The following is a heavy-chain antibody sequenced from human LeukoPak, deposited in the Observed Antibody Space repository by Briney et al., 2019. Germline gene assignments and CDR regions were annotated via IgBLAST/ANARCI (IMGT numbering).Heavy chain of an antibody. Sequence: SETLSLTCTVSGGSISSGGYYWSWIRQPPGNGLEWIGCIYHSGSTYYNPSLKSRVTISVDRSKNQFSLKLSSVTAADTAVYYCARTPYGIYYFDYWGQGTLVTVSS. CDR3: ARTPYGIYYFDY. V-gene: IGHV4-30-2*01. J-gene: IGHJ4*02. CDR2: IYHSGST. D-gene: IGHD3-10*01. CDR1: GGSISSGGYY.